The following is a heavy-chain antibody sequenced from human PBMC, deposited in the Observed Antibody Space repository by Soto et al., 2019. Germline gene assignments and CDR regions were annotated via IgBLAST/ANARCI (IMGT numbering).Heavy chain of an antibody. CDR2: ISAFNGDT. V-gene: IGHV1-18*04. CDR1: GYTFTSYA. D-gene: IGHD6-25*01. J-gene: IGHJ4*02. Sequence: QVQLVQSGSEVKKPGASVNVSCKAFGYTFTSYAFSWVRQVPGQGLEWLGWISAFNGDTQYAQTMKGRLTVTTDTSTTTVHMELRSLTPADTVVYYCTREAGWQRMVPYDWGQGTLVSVS. CDR3: TREAGWQRMVPYD.